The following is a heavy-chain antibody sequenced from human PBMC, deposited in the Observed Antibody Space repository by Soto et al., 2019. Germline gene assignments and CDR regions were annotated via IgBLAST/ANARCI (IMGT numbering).Heavy chain of an antibody. CDR1: GFTVSANY. Sequence: EVQLVESGGGLVQPGGSLRLSCAASGFTVSANYMSWVRQAPGKGLEWVSAIYSGGGTYYTDSVKDRFTVSRDNSKNTLYLQMHSLRADDTAVYYCAREPGRYSSSSSCPFDLWGRGTLLTVSS. J-gene: IGHJ2*01. V-gene: IGHV3-66*01. CDR3: AREPGRYSSSSSCPFDL. D-gene: IGHD2-2*01. CDR2: IYSGGGT.